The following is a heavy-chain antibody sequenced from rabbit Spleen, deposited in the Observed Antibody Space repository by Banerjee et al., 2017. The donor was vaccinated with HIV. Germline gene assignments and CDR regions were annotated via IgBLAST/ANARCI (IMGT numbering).Heavy chain of an antibody. D-gene: IGHD6-1*01. CDR2: IYTGSSGST. V-gene: IGHV1S45*01. CDR3: ARRDNGNGYGL. J-gene: IGHJ4*01. CDR1: GFSFSSSYW. Sequence: EQLEESGGDLVKPEGSLTLTCTASGFSFSSSYWICWVRQAPGKGLEWIACIYTGSSGSTYYASWAKGRFTISKTSSTTVTLQMTSLTVADTATYFCARRDNGNGYGLWGPGTLVTVS.